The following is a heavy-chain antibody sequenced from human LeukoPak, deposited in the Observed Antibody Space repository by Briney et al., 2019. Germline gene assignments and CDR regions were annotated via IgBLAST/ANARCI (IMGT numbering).Heavy chain of an antibody. V-gene: IGHV3-7*04. J-gene: IGHJ4*02. Sequence: PGGSLRLSCAASGFSISNYWLSWVRQAPGKGLEWVANIRQDGTETYYVGPVKGRFIVSRDNAKNSLYLQMNSLRAEDTAVYYCARVYDVWSGYYRDYWGQGTLVTVSS. CDR3: ARVYDVWSGYYRDY. CDR2: IRQDGTET. D-gene: IGHD3-3*01. CDR1: GFSISNYW.